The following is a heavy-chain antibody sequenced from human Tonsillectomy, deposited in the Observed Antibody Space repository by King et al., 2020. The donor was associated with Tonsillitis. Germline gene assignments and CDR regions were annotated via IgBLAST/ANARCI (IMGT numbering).Heavy chain of an antibody. V-gene: IGHV3-21*01. J-gene: IGHJ4*02. CDR1: GFTFSSYS. D-gene: IGHD6-6*01. Sequence: VQLVESGGGLVKPGGSLRLSCAASGFTFSSYSMNWVRQAPGKGLEWVSSISSSSSYIYYADSVKGRFTISRDNAKNSRYLQMNSLRAEDTAVYYCARGDSSSSPFDYWGQGTLVTVSS. CDR2: ISSSSSYI. CDR3: ARGDSSSSPFDY.